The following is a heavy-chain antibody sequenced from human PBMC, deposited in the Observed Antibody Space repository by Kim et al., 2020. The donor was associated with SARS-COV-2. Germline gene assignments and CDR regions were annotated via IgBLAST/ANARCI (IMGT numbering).Heavy chain of an antibody. Sequence: TPSRRGRISISADMSNNQFSLKLSSVTAADTAVYYCARAPDSSSWYIFDHWGQGALVTVSS. J-gene: IGHJ4*02. CDR3: ARAPDSSSWYIFDH. V-gene: IGHV4-30-2*05. D-gene: IGHD6-13*01.